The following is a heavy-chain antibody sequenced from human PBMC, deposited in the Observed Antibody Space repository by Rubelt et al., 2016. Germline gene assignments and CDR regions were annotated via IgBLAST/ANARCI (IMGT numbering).Heavy chain of an antibody. V-gene: IGHV4-34*01. D-gene: IGHD3-10*01. J-gene: IGHJ4*02. CDR3: ARTYGSGSYIDY. CDR2: IYHSGST. Sequence: GKGLEWIGEIYHSGSTNYNPSLKSRVTISVDTSKNQFSLKLSSVTAADTAVYYCARTYGSGSYIDYWGQGTLVTVSS.